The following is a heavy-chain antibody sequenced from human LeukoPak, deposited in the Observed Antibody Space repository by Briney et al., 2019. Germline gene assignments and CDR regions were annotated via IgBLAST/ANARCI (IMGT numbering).Heavy chain of an antibody. Sequence: PSETLSLTCAVYGGSFSGYYWSWIRQPPGKGLEWLGEINHSGSTNYNPSLKSRVTISVDTSKNQFSLKLSSVTAADTAVYYCARGLQEWLTYTGAFDIWGQGTMVTVSS. V-gene: IGHV4-34*01. CDR3: ARGLQEWLTYTGAFDI. J-gene: IGHJ3*02. D-gene: IGHD3-3*01. CDR1: GGSFSGYY. CDR2: INHSGST.